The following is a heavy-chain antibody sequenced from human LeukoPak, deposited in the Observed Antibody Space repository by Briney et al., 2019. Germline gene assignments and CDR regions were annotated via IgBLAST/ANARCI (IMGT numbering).Heavy chain of an antibody. CDR2: INWNGGST. V-gene: IGHV3-20*04. J-gene: IGHJ6*03. CDR1: GFTFDDYG. CDR3: ARHLGGSYYYYYMDV. Sequence: GGSLRLSCAASGFTFDDYGMSWVRQAPGKGLEWVSGINWNGGSTGYADFVKGRFTISRDNAKNSLYLQMNSLRAEDTALYYCARHLGGSYYYYYMDVWGKGTTVTVSS. D-gene: IGHD3-16*01.